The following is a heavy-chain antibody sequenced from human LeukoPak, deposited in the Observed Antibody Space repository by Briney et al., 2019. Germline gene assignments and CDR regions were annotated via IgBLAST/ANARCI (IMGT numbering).Heavy chain of an antibody. Sequence: SETLSLTCAVYGGSFSGYYWSWVRQPPGKGLEWIGEVNPSGGTDYSPSLKSRVTISIDMSNNQLSLKLSSVAAADTGLYYCARSGTLGGYFDPWGQGTLVTVSS. CDR3: ARSGTLGGYFDP. D-gene: IGHD3-16*01. V-gene: IGHV4-34*01. CDR2: VNPSGGT. J-gene: IGHJ4*02. CDR1: GGSFSGYY.